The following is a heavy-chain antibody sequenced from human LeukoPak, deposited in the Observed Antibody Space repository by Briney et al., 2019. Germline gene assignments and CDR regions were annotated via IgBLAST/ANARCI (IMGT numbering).Heavy chain of an antibody. CDR2: IKQDGSDK. Sequence: GGSLRLSCLDSGFTFSSYWMSWVRQAPGKGLVWVANIKQDGSDKYYVDSVTGRFTISRDNAKNSLYLQMNSLRAEDTAVYFCASGPRWVGAAWAHSFDIWGQGTMVTISS. CDR1: GFTFSSYW. CDR3: ASGPRWVGAAWAHSFDI. V-gene: IGHV3-7*01. J-gene: IGHJ3*02. D-gene: IGHD2-15*01.